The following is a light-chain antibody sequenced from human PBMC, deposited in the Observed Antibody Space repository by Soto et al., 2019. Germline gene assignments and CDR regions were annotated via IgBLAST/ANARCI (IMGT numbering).Light chain of an antibody. CDR3: SSYVGSRTPYV. J-gene: IGLJ1*01. V-gene: IGLV2-23*01. CDR1: SSDVGSYNL. Sequence: QSVLTQPASLPGTDGQSITISCTGTSSDVGSYNLVSWYQQHPGKAPKLMNYEGSKRPSGGSNLFSGSKSGNTASLTITGLQAEDEADYFCSSYVGSRTPYVLGTGTKVTVL. CDR2: EGS.